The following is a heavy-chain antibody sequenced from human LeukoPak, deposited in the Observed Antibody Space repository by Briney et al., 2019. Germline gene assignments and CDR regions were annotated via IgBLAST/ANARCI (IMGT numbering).Heavy chain of an antibody. CDR1: GFTFSSYS. Sequence: GGSLRLSCAASGFTFSSYSMSWVRQAPGKGLEWVSAISGSGGSTYYADSVKGRFTISRDNSKNTLYLQMNSLRAEDTAVYYCVKEDAVQGSFDYWGQGTLVTVSS. CDR2: ISGSGGST. V-gene: IGHV3-23*01. D-gene: IGHD3-10*01. J-gene: IGHJ4*02. CDR3: VKEDAVQGSFDY.